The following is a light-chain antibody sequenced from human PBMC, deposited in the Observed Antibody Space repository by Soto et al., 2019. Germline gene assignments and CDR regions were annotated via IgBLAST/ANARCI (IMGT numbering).Light chain of an antibody. Sequence: QSALTQPASVSGSPGQSITISCTGTSSDVGGYNYVSWYQKHPGKAPKLMIYEVSNRPSGVSNRFSGSKSGNTASLTISGLQAEDDADYYCSSYTSSSTLCVFGTGTKLTGL. CDR2: EVS. J-gene: IGLJ1*01. V-gene: IGLV2-14*01. CDR1: SSDVGGYNY. CDR3: SSYTSSSTLCV.